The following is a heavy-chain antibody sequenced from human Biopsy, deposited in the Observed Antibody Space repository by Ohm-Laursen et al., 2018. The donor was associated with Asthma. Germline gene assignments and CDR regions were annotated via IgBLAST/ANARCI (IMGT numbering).Heavy chain of an antibody. CDR3: ARGPELDV. V-gene: IGHV4-34*01. CDR1: GFTFRSYG. CDR2: TNERGVT. J-gene: IGHJ6*02. Sequence: LRLSCAASGFTFRSYGMHWIRQSPGKGLEWIGETNERGVTNNNPSLKSRVIISIDTYWNRVSLKLTSVTAADTAVYYCARGPELDVWGQGTTVTVSS.